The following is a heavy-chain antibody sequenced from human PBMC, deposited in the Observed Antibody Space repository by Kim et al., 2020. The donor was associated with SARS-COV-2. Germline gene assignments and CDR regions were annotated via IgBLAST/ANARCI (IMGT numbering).Heavy chain of an antibody. D-gene: IGHD2-2*01. Sequence: PPLKSRVTISVDTSKHQFSLKLSSVTAADTAVYYCARVRDIVVVPAAIGYWGQGTLVTVSS. V-gene: IGHV4-34*01. CDR3: ARVRDIVVVPAAIGY. J-gene: IGHJ4*02.